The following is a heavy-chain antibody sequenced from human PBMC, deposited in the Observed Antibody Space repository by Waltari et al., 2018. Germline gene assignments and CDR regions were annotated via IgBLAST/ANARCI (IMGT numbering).Heavy chain of an antibody. V-gene: IGHV3-48*04. CDR3: ARWQWLDLLDY. Sequence: EVQLVESGGGLVQPGGSLRLYCAASGFTFSSYSMNWVRQAPGKGLEWVSYISSSSSTIYYADSVKGRFTISRDNAKNSLYLQMNSLRAEDTAVYYCARWQWLDLLDYWGQGTLVTVSS. CDR1: GFTFSSYS. CDR2: ISSSSSTI. D-gene: IGHD6-19*01. J-gene: IGHJ4*02.